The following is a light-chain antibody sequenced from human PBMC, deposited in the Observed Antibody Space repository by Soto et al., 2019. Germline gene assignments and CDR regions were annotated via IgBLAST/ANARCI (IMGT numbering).Light chain of an antibody. CDR3: CAYAGSGTAV. CDR2: EAT. V-gene: IGLV2-23*01. Sequence: QSVLTQPASVSGSPEQSITISCTGTSSDVGSYNLVSWYQQHPGKAPKVMIYEATKRPSGVSNRFSGSKSGNTASLTISGLQAEDEADYYCCAYAGSGTAVFGGGTKLTVL. CDR1: SSDVGSYNL. J-gene: IGLJ3*02.